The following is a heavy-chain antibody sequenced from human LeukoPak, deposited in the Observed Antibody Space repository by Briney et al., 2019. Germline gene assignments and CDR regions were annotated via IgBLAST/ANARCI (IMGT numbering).Heavy chain of an antibody. D-gene: IGHD1-26*01. J-gene: IGHJ2*01. CDR2: IYTSGST. Sequence: SQTLSLTCTVSGGSISSGSYYWSCLRQPAGKGLEGMGRIYTSGSTNYNPSLKRRATISVDTSKDQFSLKLSAVPAADSAVYYCARDPAYYGARYFDLWGRGTLVTVSS. CDR1: GGSISSGSYY. CDR3: ARDPAYYGARYFDL. V-gene: IGHV4-61*02.